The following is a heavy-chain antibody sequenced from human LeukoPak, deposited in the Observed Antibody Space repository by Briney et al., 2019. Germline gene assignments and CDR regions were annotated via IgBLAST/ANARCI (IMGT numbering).Heavy chain of an antibody. D-gene: IGHD5-24*01. CDR3: AKAGRDGYNYEVWDFDY. Sequence: PGGFLRLSCAASGFTFSSYGMHWVRQAPGKGLEWVAVIWYDGSNKYYADSVKGRFTISRDNSKNTLYLQMNSLRAEDTAVYYCAKAGRDGYNYEVWDFDYWGQGTLVTVSS. CDR2: IWYDGSNK. V-gene: IGHV3-33*06. J-gene: IGHJ4*02. CDR1: GFTFSSYG.